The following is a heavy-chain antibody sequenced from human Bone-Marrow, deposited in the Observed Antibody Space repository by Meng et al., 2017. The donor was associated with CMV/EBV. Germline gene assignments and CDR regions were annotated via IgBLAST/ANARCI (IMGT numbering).Heavy chain of an antibody. J-gene: IGHJ4*02. CDR1: GFTFSSYW. CDR2: INSDGSGT. V-gene: IGHV3-74*01. CDR3: AREDTSTWPPFHY. D-gene: IGHD6-13*01. Sequence: CAVAGFTFSSYWMHWVRQAPGKGLVWVSRINSDGSGTTYADSVKGRFTISRDNAKNTLYLQMNSLRADDTAVYYCAREDTSTWPPFHYWGQGTPVTVSS.